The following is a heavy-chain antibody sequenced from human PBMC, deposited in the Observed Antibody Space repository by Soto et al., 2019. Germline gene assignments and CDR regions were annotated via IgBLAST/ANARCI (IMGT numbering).Heavy chain of an antibody. J-gene: IGHJ4*02. CDR1: GFTFSSYG. Sequence: GGSLRLSCAASGFTFSSYGMHWVRQAPGKGLEWVAVISYDGSNKYYADSVKGRFTISRDNSKNTLYLQMNSLRAEDTAVYYCAKDFPYLDYVWGSYRLIDYWGQGTLVTVYS. D-gene: IGHD3-16*02. V-gene: IGHV3-30*18. CDR2: ISYDGSNK. CDR3: AKDFPYLDYVWGSYRLIDY.